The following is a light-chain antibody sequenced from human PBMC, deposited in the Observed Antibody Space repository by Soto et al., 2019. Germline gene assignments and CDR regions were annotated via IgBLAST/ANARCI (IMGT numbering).Light chain of an antibody. V-gene: IGKV3-20*01. Sequence: EIVLTQSPGTLSLSPGERATLSCRASQSVGSSLAWYQQKLGQAPRLLIYGASSRATGIPDRFSGSASGTDFTLTISRLEPEDFAVYYCQQYGSSLITFGQGTRLEIK. J-gene: IGKJ5*01. CDR2: GAS. CDR3: QQYGSSLIT. CDR1: QSVGSS.